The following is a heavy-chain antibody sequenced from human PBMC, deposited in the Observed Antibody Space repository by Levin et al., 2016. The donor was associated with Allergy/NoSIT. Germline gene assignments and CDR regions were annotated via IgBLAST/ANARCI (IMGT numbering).Heavy chain of an antibody. D-gene: IGHD1-7*01. CDR3: ARDRGGWNFYFDY. J-gene: IGHJ4*02. CDR2: ISYDGSNK. Sequence: GESLKISCAASGFTFSSYGMHWVRQAPGKGLEWVAVISYDGSNKYYADSVKGRFTISRDNSKNTLYLQMNSLRAEDTAVYYCARDRGGWNFYFDYWGQGTLVTVSS. V-gene: IGHV3-30*03. CDR1: GFTFSSYG.